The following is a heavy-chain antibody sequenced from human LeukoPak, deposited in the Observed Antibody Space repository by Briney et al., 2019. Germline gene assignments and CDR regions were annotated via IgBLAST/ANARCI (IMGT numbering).Heavy chain of an antibody. CDR3: ARVVWGQLTYYFDY. D-gene: IGHD3-16*01. CDR2: ISGSSSYI. CDR1: GFIFSSYS. V-gene: IGHV3-21*01. J-gene: IGHJ4*02. Sequence: GGSLRLSCAASGFIFSSYSMQWVRQAPGKGLEWVSSISGSSSYIYYADSVKGRFTISRDNAKNSLYLQMHSLRAEDTAVYYCARVVWGQLTYYFDYWGQGTLVTVSS.